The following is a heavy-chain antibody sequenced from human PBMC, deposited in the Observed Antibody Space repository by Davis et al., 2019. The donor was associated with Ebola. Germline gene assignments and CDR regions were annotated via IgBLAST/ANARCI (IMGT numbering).Heavy chain of an antibody. J-gene: IGHJ5*02. V-gene: IGHV3-21*01. CDR3: ARRNWFDP. Sequence: LSLTCAASGLTFSSYSMNWVRQAPGKGLEWVSSITVTSNYTYYADSVKGRFTISRDNAKNSLYLQMNSLRAEDTAVYYCARRNWFDPWGQGTLVTVSS. CDR1: GLTFSSYS. CDR2: ITVTSNYT.